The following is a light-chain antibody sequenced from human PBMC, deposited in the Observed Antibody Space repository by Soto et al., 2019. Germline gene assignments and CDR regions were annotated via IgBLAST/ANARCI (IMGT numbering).Light chain of an antibody. CDR3: QHYNFWPHS. Sequence: QSPVAVAVSPGEVATLSCRASQSVRDNLAWYQQKPGQAPRLLIYRASIRATGVPARFSGSGSGTEFTLTISGLQSEDVSIYFCQHYNFWPHSFGQGTKVDIK. CDR1: QSVRDN. J-gene: IGKJ2*01. CDR2: RAS. V-gene: IGKV3-15*01.